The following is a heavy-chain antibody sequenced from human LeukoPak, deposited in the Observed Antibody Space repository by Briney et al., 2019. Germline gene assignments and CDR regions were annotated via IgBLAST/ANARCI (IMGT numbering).Heavy chain of an antibody. D-gene: IGHD3-10*01. Sequence: SETLSLACAVYGGSFSGYYLSWIRQPPGKGLEWIGEINHSGSTNYNPSLKSRVTISVDTSKNQFSLKLSSVTAADTAVYYCARGKGHGSGSYSWFDPWGPGTLVTVSS. CDR3: ARGKGHGSGSYSWFDP. J-gene: IGHJ5*02. CDR2: INHSGST. V-gene: IGHV4-34*01. CDR1: GGSFSGYY.